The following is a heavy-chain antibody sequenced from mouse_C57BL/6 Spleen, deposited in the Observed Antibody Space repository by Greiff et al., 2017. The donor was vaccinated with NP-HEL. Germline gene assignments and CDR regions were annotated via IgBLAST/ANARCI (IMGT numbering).Heavy chain of an antibody. V-gene: IGHV1-42*01. J-gene: IGHJ2*01. CDR1: GYSFTGYY. D-gene: IGHD2-12*01. CDR2: INPSNGGT. CDR3: ATLRRRGYFDY. Sequence: VQLQQSGPELVKPGASVKISCKASGYSFTGYYMNWVKQSPEKSLEWIGEINPSNGGTTYNQKFKAKATLTVDKSSSTAYMQLKSLTSEDSAVYYCATLRRRGYFDYWGQGTTLTVSS.